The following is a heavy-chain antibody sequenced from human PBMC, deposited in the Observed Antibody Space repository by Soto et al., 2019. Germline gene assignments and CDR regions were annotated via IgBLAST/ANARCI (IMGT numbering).Heavy chain of an antibody. V-gene: IGHV4-30-4*01. CDR2: IYYSGST. J-gene: IGHJ4*02. D-gene: IGHD4-17*01. CDR3: ARHDYGSNAFDY. Sequence: PSATLSLTCTVSGGSISSGDYYWSWIRQPPGKGLEWIGYIYYSGSTYYNPSLKSRVTISVDTSKNQFSLKLSSVTAADTAVYYCARHDYGSNAFDYWGQGTLVTVSS. CDR1: GGSISSGDYY.